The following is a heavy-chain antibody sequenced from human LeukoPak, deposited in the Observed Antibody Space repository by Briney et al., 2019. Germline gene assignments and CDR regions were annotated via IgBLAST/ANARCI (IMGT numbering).Heavy chain of an antibody. D-gene: IGHD6-19*01. J-gene: IGHJ1*01. CDR1: GGSINNYY. CDR3: ATGENSSGWSLYFQH. V-gene: IGHV4-59*08. Sequence: SETLSLTCSVSGGSINNYYWIWIRQPPGKGLEWIGYIYYSGSTNYNPSLKSRVTISVDTSKNQFSLKLSSVTAADTAVYYCATGENSSGWSLYFQHWGQGTLVTVSS. CDR2: IYYSGST.